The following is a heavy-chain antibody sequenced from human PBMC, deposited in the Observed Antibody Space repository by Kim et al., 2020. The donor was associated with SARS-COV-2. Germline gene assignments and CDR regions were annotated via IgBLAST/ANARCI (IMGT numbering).Heavy chain of an antibody. CDR3: ARGAYGDVSCDY. V-gene: IGHV1-18*01. D-gene: IGHD3-10*01. Sequence: KYEQKVKGRVIMTTDTSTNTAYMELWSLRSDDTAMYYCARGAYGDVSCDYWGQGTLVTVSS. J-gene: IGHJ4*02.